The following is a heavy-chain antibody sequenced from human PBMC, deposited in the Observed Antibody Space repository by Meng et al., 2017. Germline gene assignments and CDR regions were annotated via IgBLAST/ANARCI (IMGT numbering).Heavy chain of an antibody. CDR3: TRDSYSFDS. CDR1: GDSVSDNSSA. J-gene: IGHJ4*02. Sequence: PDVVRPSPTPSLCCHISGDSVSDNSSADNSISQSPARRLEWRGRAYYRHKCYNNYADSVKRLISFDPDTTKNPSSLQMMSVTHEDSAEYYCTRDSYSFDSWGQRTLVTVSS. V-gene: IGHV6-1*01. CDR2: AYYRHKCYN.